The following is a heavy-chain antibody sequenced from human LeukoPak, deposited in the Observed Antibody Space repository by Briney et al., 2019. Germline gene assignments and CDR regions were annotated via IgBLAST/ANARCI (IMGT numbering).Heavy chain of an antibody. J-gene: IGHJ3*02. CDR3: ARDFHFYCSDGSCNSHDAFDI. Sequence: SETLSLTCTVSGDSISGYYWSWIRQPPGKGLEWIGFIYYSGSTNYNPSLKSRVTISVDTSKNQFSLKLSSVTAADTAVYYCARDFHFYCSDGSCNSHDAFDIWGQGTMVTVSS. V-gene: IGHV4-59*01. CDR1: GDSISGYY. CDR2: IYYSGST. D-gene: IGHD2-15*01.